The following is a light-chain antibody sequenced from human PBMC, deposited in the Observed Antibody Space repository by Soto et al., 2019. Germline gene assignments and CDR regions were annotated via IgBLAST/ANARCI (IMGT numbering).Light chain of an antibody. CDR2: KVS. J-gene: IGKJ1*01. CDR1: QSLVYRDGNTY. V-gene: IGKV2-30*01. CDR3: MQSTHWPRT. Sequence: DVVMTQSPLSLRVTLGQPASISCSSSQSLVYRDGNTYLNWFQQRPGQSPRRLIHKVSNRDSGVPDRFSGSGSGTDFTLEISRVEAEDVGLYYCMQSTHWPRTFGQGTKVEIK.